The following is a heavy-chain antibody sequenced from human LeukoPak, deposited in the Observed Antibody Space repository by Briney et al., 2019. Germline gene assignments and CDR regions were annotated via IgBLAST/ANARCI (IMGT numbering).Heavy chain of an antibody. J-gene: IGHJ4*02. D-gene: IGHD4-17*01. CDR3: ARTRRWSTVTTFRGERSGGYFDY. Sequence: SETLSLTCAVSGGSISSSNWWSWVRQPPGKGLEWIGEINHGGSTNYNPSLKSRVTISVDTSKNQFSLKLSSVTAADTAVYYCARTRRWSTVTTFRGERSGGYFDYWGQGTLVTVSS. V-gene: IGHV4-4*02. CDR2: INHGGST. CDR1: GGSISSSNW.